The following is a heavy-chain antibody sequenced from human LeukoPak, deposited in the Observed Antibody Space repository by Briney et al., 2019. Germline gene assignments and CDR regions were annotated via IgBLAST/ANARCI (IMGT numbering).Heavy chain of an antibody. CDR1: GGTFSSYA. D-gene: IGHD6-25*01. CDR2: IIPIFGTA. CDR3: ARMIAAGDFDY. J-gene: IGHJ4*02. Sequence: SVKVSCKASGGTFSSYAISWVRQAPGQGLEWMGGIIPIFGTANYAQKFQGRVTITRNTSISTAYMELSSLRSEDTAVYYCARMIAAGDFDYWGQGTLVTVSS. V-gene: IGHV1-69*05.